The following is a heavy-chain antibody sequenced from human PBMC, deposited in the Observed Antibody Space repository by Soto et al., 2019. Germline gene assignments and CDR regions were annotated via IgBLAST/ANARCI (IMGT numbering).Heavy chain of an antibody. CDR2: ISSSSSYI. V-gene: IGHV3-21*01. Sequence: GGSLRLSCAASGFTFSSYSMNWVRQAPGKGLEWVSSISSSSSYIYYADSVKGRFTISRDNAKNSLYLQMKSLRAEDTAVYYCARGVVFGDCSGGSCYPEGAFDIWGQGTMVTVSS. D-gene: IGHD2-15*01. CDR1: GFTFSSYS. CDR3: ARGVVFGDCSGGSCYPEGAFDI. J-gene: IGHJ3*02.